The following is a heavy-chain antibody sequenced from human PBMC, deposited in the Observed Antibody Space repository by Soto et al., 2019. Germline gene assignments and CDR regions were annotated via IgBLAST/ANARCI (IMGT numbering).Heavy chain of an antibody. CDR3: ARGDGYGAFDI. V-gene: IGHV3-13*04. Sequence: PGGSLRLSCAASDFTFRTYVMHWVRQATGKGLEWVSEIGAAGDTYYSASVKGRFTISRENAKNYLYIQMNSLRAGDTAVYYCARGDGYGAFDIWGQGTMVTVSS. D-gene: IGHD6-13*01. CDR2: IGAAGDT. J-gene: IGHJ3*02. CDR1: DFTFRTYV.